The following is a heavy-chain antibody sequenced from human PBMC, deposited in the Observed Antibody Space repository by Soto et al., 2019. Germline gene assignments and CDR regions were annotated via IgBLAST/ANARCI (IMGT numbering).Heavy chain of an antibody. Sequence: PGESLKISCKGSGYSFTSYWISWVRQMPGKGLEWMGRIDPSDSYTNYSPSFQGHVTISADKSVSTAYLQWSSLKASDTAMYYCARSHPRDSSSWYYWGQGTLVTVSS. CDR2: IDPSDSYT. CDR3: ARSHPRDSSSWYY. CDR1: GYSFTSYW. V-gene: IGHV5-10-1*01. D-gene: IGHD6-13*01. J-gene: IGHJ4*02.